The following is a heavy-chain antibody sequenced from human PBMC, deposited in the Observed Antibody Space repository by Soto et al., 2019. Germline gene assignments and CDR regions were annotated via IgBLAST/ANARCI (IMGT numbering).Heavy chain of an antibody. Sequence: QITLKESGPTLVKPTQTLTLTCTFSGFSLSNSGVGLGWIRQPPGKALEWLALIFWDDDKRYSPSLKSRLTITKDTSKNQVALTMTNMDPVNSVTYYCAHNRYCFYSICIGGWFDPWRQGILVTVSS. J-gene: IGHJ5*02. CDR1: GFSLSNSGVG. V-gene: IGHV2-5*02. CDR2: IFWDDDK. CDR3: AHNRYCFYSICIGGWFDP. D-gene: IGHD2-15*01.